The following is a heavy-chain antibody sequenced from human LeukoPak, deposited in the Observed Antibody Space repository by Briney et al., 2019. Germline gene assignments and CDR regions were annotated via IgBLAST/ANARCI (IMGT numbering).Heavy chain of an antibody. J-gene: IGHJ4*02. CDR3: LRDLNWSLDQ. D-gene: IGHD1-20*01. CDR2: ISYGGSNK. CDR1: GFTFSSYA. V-gene: IGHV3-30-3*01. Sequence: PGGSLRLSCAASGFTFSSYAMSWVRQAPGKGLEWVAVISYGGSNKYYADSVKGRFTISRDNSKNTLYLQMNSLRAEDTAVYYCLRDLNWSLDQWGQGTLVTVSS.